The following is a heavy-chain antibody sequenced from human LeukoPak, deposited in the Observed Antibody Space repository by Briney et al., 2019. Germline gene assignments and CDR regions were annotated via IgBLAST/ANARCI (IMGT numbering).Heavy chain of an antibody. Sequence: PSETLSLTCTVSGGSISSGSYYWGWIRQPPGKGLEWIGNIFYSGSTYYNPSLKSRVTISVDTSKNQFSLKLSSVTAADTAVYYCARSYGSGSPTFDCWGQGTLVTVSS. CDR2: IFYSGST. CDR3: ARSYGSGSPTFDC. D-gene: IGHD3-10*01. J-gene: IGHJ4*02. CDR1: GGSISSGSYY. V-gene: IGHV4-39*07.